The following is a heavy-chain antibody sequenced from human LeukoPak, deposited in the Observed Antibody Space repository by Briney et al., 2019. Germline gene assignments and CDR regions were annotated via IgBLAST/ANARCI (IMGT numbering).Heavy chain of an antibody. CDR1: GGSISSGGYY. D-gene: IGHD3-3*01. Sequence: SQTLSLTCTVSGGSISSGGYYWRWIRQHPGKGLEWIGYIYYSGSTYYTPSLKSRVTISVDPSKKQFYLQLSSVTAADTAVYYCAGIKISGYWFDPWGQGTLVTVSS. CDR3: AGIKISGYWFDP. V-gene: IGHV4-31*03. CDR2: IYYSGST. J-gene: IGHJ5*02.